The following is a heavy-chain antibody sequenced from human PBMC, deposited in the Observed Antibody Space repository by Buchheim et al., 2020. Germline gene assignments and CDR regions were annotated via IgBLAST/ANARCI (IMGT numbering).Heavy chain of an antibody. V-gene: IGHV4-59*01. J-gene: IGHJ6*02. D-gene: IGHD3-3*01. CDR2: ISRSGST. Sequence: QVQLQESGPGLVKPSETLFLTCTVSGGSIRSYYWSWIRQPPGKGLEWIGDISRSGSTNYNPSLESRVTISVDTSKNQFSLNMSPVTAADTAVYYCARHYITNFGQRLYFYGMDVWGQGTT. CDR3: ARHYITNFGQRLYFYGMDV. CDR1: GGSIRSYY.